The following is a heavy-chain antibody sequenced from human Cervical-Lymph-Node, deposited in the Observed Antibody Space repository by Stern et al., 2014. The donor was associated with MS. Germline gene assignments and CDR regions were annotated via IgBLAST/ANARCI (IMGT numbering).Heavy chain of an antibody. D-gene: IGHD6-6*01. CDR3: ARAPEYSSSSGXXXXX. CDR2: IIPIFGTA. Sequence: MQLVESGAEVKKPGSSVKVSCKASGGTFSSYAISWVRQAPGQGLERMGGIIPIFGTANYAQKFQGRVTITADESTSAAYMELSSLRSEDTAVYYCARAPEYSSSSGXXXXXWGQGTLVTVSS. CDR1: GGTFSSYA. V-gene: IGHV1-69*01. J-gene: IGHJ4*02.